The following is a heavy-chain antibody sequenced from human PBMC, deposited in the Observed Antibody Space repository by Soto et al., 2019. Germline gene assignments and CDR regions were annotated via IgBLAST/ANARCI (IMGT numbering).Heavy chain of an antibody. CDR3: ASSTRNPYYDFWSGYYTLDY. Sequence: GASVKVSCKASGGTFSSYAISWVRQAPGQGLEWMGGIIPIFGTANYAQKFQGRVTITADESTSTAYMELSSLRSEDTAVYYCASSTRNPYYDFWSGYYTLDYWGQGTLVTLSS. CDR2: IIPIFGTA. CDR1: GGTFSSYA. V-gene: IGHV1-69*13. J-gene: IGHJ4*02. D-gene: IGHD3-3*01.